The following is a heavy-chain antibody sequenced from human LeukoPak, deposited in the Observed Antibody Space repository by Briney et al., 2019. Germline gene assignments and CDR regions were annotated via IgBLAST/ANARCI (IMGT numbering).Heavy chain of an antibody. Sequence: PSETPSLTCTVSGGSISSYYWSWIRQPPGKGLEWIGYIYYSGSTNYNPSLKSRVTISVDTSKNQFSLKLSSVTAADTAVYYCARQLRRTYCGGDCYSGFDYWGQGTLVTVSS. D-gene: IGHD2-21*02. CDR2: IYYSGST. CDR1: GGSISSYY. CDR3: ARQLRRTYCGGDCYSGFDY. J-gene: IGHJ4*02. V-gene: IGHV4-59*08.